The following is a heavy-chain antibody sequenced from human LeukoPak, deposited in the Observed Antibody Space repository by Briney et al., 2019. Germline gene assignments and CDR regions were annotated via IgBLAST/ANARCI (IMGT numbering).Heavy chain of an antibody. Sequence: SETLSLTCAVYGGSFSGYYWSWIRQPPGKGLEWVGEINHSGSTNYNPSLKSRDTISVDTSKNQFSLKLSSVTAADTTVYYCARAGPFAGPTVPSYYFDYWGQGTLVTVSS. CDR3: ARAGPFAGPTVPSYYFDY. J-gene: IGHJ4*02. D-gene: IGHD4-17*01. CDR2: INHSGST. V-gene: IGHV4-34*01. CDR1: GGSFSGYY.